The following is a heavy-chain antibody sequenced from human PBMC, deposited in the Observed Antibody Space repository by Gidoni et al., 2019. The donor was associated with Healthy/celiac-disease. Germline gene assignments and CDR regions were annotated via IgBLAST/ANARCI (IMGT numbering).Heavy chain of an antibody. J-gene: IGHJ4*02. Sequence: QITLKESGPTLVKPTQTLTLTCTFSGFSLSTSGVGVGWIRQPPGKALEWLALIYWDDDKRYSPSLKSRLTITKDTSKNQVVLTMTNMDPVDTATYYCAHSLDGGYCTNGVCREDFDYWGQGTLVTVSS. D-gene: IGHD2-8*01. CDR1: GFSLSTSGVG. V-gene: IGHV2-5*02. CDR2: IYWDDDK. CDR3: AHSLDGGYCTNGVCREDFDY.